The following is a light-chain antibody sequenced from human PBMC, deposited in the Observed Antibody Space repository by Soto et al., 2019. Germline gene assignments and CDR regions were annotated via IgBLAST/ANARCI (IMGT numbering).Light chain of an antibody. CDR2: GNS. J-gene: IGLJ1*01. V-gene: IGLV1-40*01. CDR1: SSNIGAGYD. Sequence: QSVLTQPPSVSGAPGQRVTISCTGSSSNIGAGYDVHWYLQIPGTAPKLLIYGNSNRPSGVPDRFSGSKSGSSASLAITGLQAEDEADYYCQSHDSSLHASVFGTGTKLTFL. CDR3: QSHDSSLHASV.